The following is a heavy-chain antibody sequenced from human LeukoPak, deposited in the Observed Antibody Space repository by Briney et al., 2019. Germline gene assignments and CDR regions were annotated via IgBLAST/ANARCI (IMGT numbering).Heavy chain of an antibody. Sequence: PGGSLRLSCAASGFTFSHYGIHWVRQAPGKGLEWVAIIWYDGSNKYYADSVKGRFTISRDNAKNSLYLQMNSLRAEDTAVYYCARDSSGWYYFDYWGQGTLVTVSS. CDR3: ARDSSGWYYFDY. D-gene: IGHD6-19*01. J-gene: IGHJ4*02. V-gene: IGHV3-33*01. CDR2: IWYDGSNK. CDR1: GFTFSHYG.